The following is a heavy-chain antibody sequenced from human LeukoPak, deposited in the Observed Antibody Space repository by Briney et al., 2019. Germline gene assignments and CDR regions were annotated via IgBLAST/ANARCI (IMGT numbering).Heavy chain of an antibody. Sequence: PGGSLRLSCAASGFTFSAYAMNWVRQAPGKGLECVSVISGSGSRTYYADSVKGRFTISRDNSKNTLYLQMNSLRAGDTAVYYCAKGKVSGYDRGYFDYWGQGTLVTVSS. CDR1: GFTFSAYA. V-gene: IGHV3-23*01. J-gene: IGHJ4*02. CDR2: ISGSGSRT. CDR3: AKGKVSGYDRGYFDY. D-gene: IGHD3-3*01.